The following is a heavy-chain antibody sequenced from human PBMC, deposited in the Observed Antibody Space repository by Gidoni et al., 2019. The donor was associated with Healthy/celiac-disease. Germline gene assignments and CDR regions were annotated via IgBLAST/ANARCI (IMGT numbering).Heavy chain of an antibody. D-gene: IGHD6-13*01. CDR2: IYPGDSDT. Sequence: EVQLVQSGAEVKKPGASLKISCTGSGSRFTTYCIGWVRQMPGKGLEWMGIIYPGDSDTRYSPSFQGQVTISADKSISTAYLQWSSLKASDTAMYYCARHRAGIAAAGTLDAFDIWGQGTMVTVSS. CDR3: ARHRAGIAAAGTLDAFDI. CDR1: GSRFTTYC. J-gene: IGHJ3*02. V-gene: IGHV5-51*01.